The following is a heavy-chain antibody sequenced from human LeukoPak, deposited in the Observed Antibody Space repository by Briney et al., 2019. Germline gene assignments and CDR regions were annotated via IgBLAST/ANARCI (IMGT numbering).Heavy chain of an antibody. J-gene: IGHJ4*02. CDR3: ARVPGDYYFDY. V-gene: IGHV4-59*01. CDR1: GGSISSYY. Sequence: PSETLSLTCTVSGGSISSYYWSWLRQPPGKGLEWIGCIYYSGSTNYNPSLKSRVTISVDTSKNQFSLKLSSVTAADTAVYYCARVPGDYYFDYWGQGTLVTVSS. CDR2: IYYSGST. D-gene: IGHD7-27*01.